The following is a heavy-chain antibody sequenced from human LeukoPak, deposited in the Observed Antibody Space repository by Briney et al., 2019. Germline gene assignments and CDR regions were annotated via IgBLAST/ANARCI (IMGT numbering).Heavy chain of an antibody. CDR1: GGSISSSSYY. Sequence: SETLSLTCTVSGGSISSSSYYWGWIRHPPGKGLEGFGSIFFSGATYNNPSPKSRSTISVDTSKNQFSLKLSSVTPADRAGYFCSGPLTGTTGATNAFDIWGQGTMVTGSS. J-gene: IGHJ3*02. D-gene: IGHD1-7*01. CDR3: SGPLTGTTGATNAFDI. V-gene: IGHV4-39*01. CDR2: IFFSGAT.